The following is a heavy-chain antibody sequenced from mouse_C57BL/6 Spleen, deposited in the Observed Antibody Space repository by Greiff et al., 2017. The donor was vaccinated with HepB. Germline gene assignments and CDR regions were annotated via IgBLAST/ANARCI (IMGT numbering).Heavy chain of an antibody. CDR1: GYTFTDYY. CDR2: INPNNGGT. V-gene: IGHV1-26*01. CDR3: AREDGSSYGYWYFDV. Sequence: EVQLQQSGPELVKPGASVKISCKASGYTFTDYYMNWVKQSHGKSLEWIGDINPNNGGTSYNQKYKGKATLNVDKSSSTAYMELRSLTSEDSAVYYCAREDGSSYGYWYFDVWGTGTTVTVSS. J-gene: IGHJ1*03. D-gene: IGHD1-1*01.